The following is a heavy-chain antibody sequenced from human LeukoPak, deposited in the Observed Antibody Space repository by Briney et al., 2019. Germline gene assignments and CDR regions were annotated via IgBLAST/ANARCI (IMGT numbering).Heavy chain of an antibody. Sequence: SETLSLTCAVYGGSFSGYYWSWIRQPPGKGLEWIGEINHSGGTNYNPSLKSRVTISVDTSKNQFSLKLSSVTAADTAVYYCASIAVADGYYYYMDVWGKGTTVTVSS. CDR1: GGSFSGYY. V-gene: IGHV4-34*01. D-gene: IGHD6-19*01. J-gene: IGHJ6*03. CDR3: ASIAVADGYYYYMDV. CDR2: INHSGGT.